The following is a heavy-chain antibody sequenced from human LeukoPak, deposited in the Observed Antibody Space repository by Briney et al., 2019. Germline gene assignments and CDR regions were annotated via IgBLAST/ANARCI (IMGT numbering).Heavy chain of an antibody. Sequence: GGSLRLSCAASGFTFSSYGMHWVRQAPGKGLEWVANIKQDGSEKYYVDSVKGRFTISRDNAKNSLYLQMNSLRAEDTAVYYCATEGYCSGGSCYSSGAFDIWGQGTMVTVSS. CDR2: IKQDGSEK. CDR3: ATEGYCSGGSCYSSGAFDI. CDR1: GFTFSSYG. D-gene: IGHD2-15*01. J-gene: IGHJ3*02. V-gene: IGHV3-7*03.